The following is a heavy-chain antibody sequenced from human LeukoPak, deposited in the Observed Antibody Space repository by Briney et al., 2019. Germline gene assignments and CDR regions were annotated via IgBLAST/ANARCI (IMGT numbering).Heavy chain of an antibody. CDR1: GATVSSYA. CDR3: ARVGGPAPPGWFDP. J-gene: IGHJ5*02. Sequence: SGKLSCKPSGATVSSYAISWVRQAPGQGLEWMGGIIPIFGTAIYAQKFQGRFTITTDESTSTAYMELSSLRSEDTAVYYCARVGGPAPPGWFDPWGQGTLVTVSS. CDR2: IIPIFGTA. V-gene: IGHV1-69*05. D-gene: IGHD1-26*01.